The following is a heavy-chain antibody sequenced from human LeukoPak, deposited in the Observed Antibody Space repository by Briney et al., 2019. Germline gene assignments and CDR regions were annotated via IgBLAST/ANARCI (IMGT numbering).Heavy chain of an antibody. CDR3: AGFLMGATPTDY. CDR2: INHSGST. V-gene: IGHV4-34*01. Sequence: SETLSLTCAVYGGSFSGYYWSWIRQPPGKGLEWIGEINHSGSTNYNPSLKSRVTISVDTSKNQFSLKLSSVTAADTAVYYCAGFLMGATPTDYWGQGTLVTVSS. D-gene: IGHD1-26*01. J-gene: IGHJ4*02. CDR1: GGSFSGYY.